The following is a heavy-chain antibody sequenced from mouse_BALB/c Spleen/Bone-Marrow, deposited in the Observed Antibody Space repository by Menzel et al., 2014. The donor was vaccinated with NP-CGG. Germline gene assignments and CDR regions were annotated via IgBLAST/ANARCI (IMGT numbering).Heavy chain of an antibody. CDR3: TRMWAY. CDR2: IDPSDSYT. V-gene: IGHV1S127*01. Sequence: VQLQQSGAELVKPGASVEMSCKASGYTFTSYWMHWVKQRPGQGLEWIGTIDPSDSYTSYNQKFKGKATLTVDTSSSTAYMQLSSLTSEDSAVYYCTRMWAYWGQGTLVTVSA. J-gene: IGHJ3*01. CDR1: GYTFTSYW.